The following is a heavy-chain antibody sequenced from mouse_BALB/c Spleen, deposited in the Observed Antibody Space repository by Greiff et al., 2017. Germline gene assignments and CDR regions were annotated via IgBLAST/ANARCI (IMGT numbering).Heavy chain of an antibody. V-gene: IGHV14-3*02. J-gene: IGHJ2*01. CDR2: IDPANGNT. CDR1: GFNIKDTY. Sequence: EVQLQESGAELVKPGASVKLSCTASGFNIKDTYMHWVKQRPEQGLEWIGRIDPANGNTKYDPKFQGKATITADTSSNTAYLQLSSLTSEDTAVYYCARIYYYGSRGDLDYWGQGTTLTVSS. CDR3: ARIYYYGSRGDLDY. D-gene: IGHD1-1*01.